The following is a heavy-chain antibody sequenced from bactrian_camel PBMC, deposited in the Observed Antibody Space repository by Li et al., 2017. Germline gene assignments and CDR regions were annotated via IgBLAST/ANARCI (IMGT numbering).Heavy chain of an antibody. J-gene: IGHJ4*01. CDR1: GYTYSSHC. Sequence: HVQLVESGGDLVQPGGSLRLSCAASGYTYSSHCMGWFRQAPGKEREGVAGIWTGDGRTDYAASVKGRFTIARDAAKNTLYLRMNNPEPEDTAKYYCVADYDLTLCAGWVRLPFDYSGQGTQVTVS. V-gene: IGHV3S1*01. CDR2: IWTGDGRT. D-gene: IGHD5*01. CDR3: VADYDLTLCAGWVRLPFDY.